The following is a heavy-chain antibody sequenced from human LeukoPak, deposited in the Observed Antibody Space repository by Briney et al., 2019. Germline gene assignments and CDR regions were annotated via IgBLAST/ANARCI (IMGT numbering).Heavy chain of an antibody. J-gene: IGHJ4*02. D-gene: IGHD2-15*01. V-gene: IGHV3-74*01. Sequence: GGSLSLSCAASGFTFSTYWMHWVRQAPGKGLVWVSRLSPDGSSSIYADSVKGRFTVSRDNAKNTLYLQMNSLRADDTAVYYCTRSPCLGGCYWGFDYWGQGTLLTVSS. CDR3: TRSPCLGGCYWGFDY. CDR1: GFTFSTYW. CDR2: LSPDGSSS.